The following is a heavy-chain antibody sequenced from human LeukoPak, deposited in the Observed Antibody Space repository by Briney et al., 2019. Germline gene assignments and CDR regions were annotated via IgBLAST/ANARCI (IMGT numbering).Heavy chain of an antibody. CDR2: IDPNSGGP. CDR3: ARDRMVGIEYELDAFDI. CDR1: GYTFTDSY. V-gene: IGHV1-2*02. J-gene: IGHJ3*02. D-gene: IGHD2/OR15-2a*01. Sequence: GASVKVSCKASGYTFTDSYMHWVRQAPGQGLEWVGWIDPNSGGPNYAQTFLGRVTMTRDTSISTVYMDLNRLRSDDTAVYYCARDRMVGIEYELDAFDIWGQGTMVTVSS.